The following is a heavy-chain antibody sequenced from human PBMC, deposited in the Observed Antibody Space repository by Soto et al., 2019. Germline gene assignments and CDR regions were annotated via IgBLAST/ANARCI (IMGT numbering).Heavy chain of an antibody. CDR3: ARLHQLVFDS. V-gene: IGHV3-7*01. J-gene: IGHJ4*02. Sequence: GGSLRLSCAASGCTFSGYWMSWVRQAPVKGLEWVANIKQDGSEKYYVDSLKGRFTISRDNAKNSLYLQMNSLRAEDTAVYYCARLHQLVFDSWGQGTLVTVYS. CDR1: GCTFSGYW. D-gene: IGHD1-1*01. CDR2: IKQDGSEK.